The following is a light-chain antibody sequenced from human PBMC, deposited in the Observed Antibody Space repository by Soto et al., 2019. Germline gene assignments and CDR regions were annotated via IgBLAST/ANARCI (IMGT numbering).Light chain of an antibody. CDR3: QQRSNWPIT. J-gene: IGKJ5*01. V-gene: IGKV3-11*01. Sequence: IGLTHSPATLSLSPGERATPSCRATQSVSSDLAWYQQKPGQAPRLLIYDASNRATGIPARFSGSGSGTDFTLTISSLEAEDFAVYYCQQRSNWPITFGQGTRLEIK. CDR2: DAS. CDR1: QSVSSD.